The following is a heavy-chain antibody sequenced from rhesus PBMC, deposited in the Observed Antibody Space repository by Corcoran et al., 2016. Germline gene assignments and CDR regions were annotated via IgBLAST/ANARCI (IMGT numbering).Heavy chain of an antibody. CDR3: ARGRTYGSGSYDY. V-gene: IGHV4-165*01. D-gene: IGHD1-44*02. CDR1: GGYFSGYY. Sequence: QVQLPESGPGLVKPSETLSLTCAVSGGYFSGYYCGWLRPPPGKGLEWIGYISGSSGSTDYNPSLKSRVTISTDTSKNQFSLKLSSVTAADTAVYYCARGRTYGSGSYDYWGQGVLVTVSS. J-gene: IGHJ4*01. CDR2: ISGSSGST.